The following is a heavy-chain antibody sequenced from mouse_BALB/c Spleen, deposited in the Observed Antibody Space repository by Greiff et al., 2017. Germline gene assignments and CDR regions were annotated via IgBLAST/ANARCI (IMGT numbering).Heavy chain of an antibody. CDR2: INPYNGGT. CDR1: GYSFTGYT. CDR3: ASIPNYYGKGFDV. D-gene: IGHD1-1*01. Sequence: VQLQQSGPELVKPGASMKISCKASGYSFTGYTMNWVKQSHGKNLEWIGLINPYNGGTSYNQKFKGKATLTVDKSSSTAYMELLSLTSEDSAVYYCASIPNYYGKGFDVWGAGTTVTVSS. J-gene: IGHJ1*01. V-gene: IGHV1-18*01.